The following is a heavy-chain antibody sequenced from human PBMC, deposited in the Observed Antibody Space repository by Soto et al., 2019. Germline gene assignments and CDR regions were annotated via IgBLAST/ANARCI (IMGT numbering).Heavy chain of an antibody. CDR3: ARDRDPYSSSWYTTPYYFDY. Sequence: GASVKVSCKASGGTFSSYTISWVRQAPGQGLEWMGRIIPILGIANYAQKFQGRVTITADKSTSTAYMELSSLRSEDTAVYYCARDRDPYSSSWYTTPYYFDYWGQGTLVTVSS. CDR1: GGTFSSYT. J-gene: IGHJ4*02. D-gene: IGHD6-13*01. CDR2: IIPILGIA. V-gene: IGHV1-69*04.